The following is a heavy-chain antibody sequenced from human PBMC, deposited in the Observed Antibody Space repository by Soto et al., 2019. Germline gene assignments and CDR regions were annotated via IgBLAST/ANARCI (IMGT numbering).Heavy chain of an antibody. CDR3: TTDYPPWKDAEYYNGMDV. J-gene: IGHJ6*02. Sequence: PGGSLRLSCAASGFTFSNAWMSWVRQAPGKGLEWVGRIKSKTDGGTTDYAAPVKGRFTISRDDSKNTLYLQMSSLKTEDTAVYYCTTDYPPWKDAEYYNGMDVWGQGPNVTVSS. CDR1: GFTFSNAW. CDR2: IKSKTDGGTT. D-gene: IGHD1-1*01. V-gene: IGHV3-15*01.